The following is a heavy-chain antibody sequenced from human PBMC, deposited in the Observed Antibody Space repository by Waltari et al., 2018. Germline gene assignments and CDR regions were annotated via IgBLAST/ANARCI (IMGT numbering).Heavy chain of an antibody. CDR1: GFTFSSYE. J-gene: IGHJ4*02. V-gene: IGHV3-48*03. CDR3: ARGRSQGYSGYEIDY. Sequence: EEQLVESGGGLVQPGGSLRLSCAASGFTFSSYEMNWVRQAPGKGLEWVSYISSSGSTIYYADSVKGRFTISRDNAKNSLYLQMNSLRAEDTAVYYCARGRSQGYSGYEIDYWGQGTLVTVSS. CDR2: ISSSGSTI. D-gene: IGHD5-12*01.